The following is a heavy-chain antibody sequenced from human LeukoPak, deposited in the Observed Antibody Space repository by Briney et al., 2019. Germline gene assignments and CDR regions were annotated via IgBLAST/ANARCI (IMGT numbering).Heavy chain of an antibody. CDR3: ARHQGQWLPHDAFDI. CDR2: IYPGDSDT. V-gene: IGHV5-51*01. CDR1: GYSFTSYW. J-gene: IGHJ3*02. Sequence: KRGESLRISCKGSGYSFTSYWIGWVRQMPGKGLEWMGIIYPGDSDTRYSPSFQGQVTISADKSISTAYLQWSSLKASDTAMYYCARHQGQWLPHDAFDIWGQGTMVTVSS. D-gene: IGHD6-19*01.